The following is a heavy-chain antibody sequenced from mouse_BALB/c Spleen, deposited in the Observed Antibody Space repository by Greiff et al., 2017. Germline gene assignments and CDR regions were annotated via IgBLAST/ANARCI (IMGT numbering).Heavy chain of an antibody. CDR1: GYSFTSYW. J-gene: IGHJ3*01. Sequence: QVQLQQSGPQLVRPGASVKISCKASGYSFTSYWMHWVKQRPGQGLEWIGMIDPSDSETRLNQKFKDKATLTVDKSSSTAYMQLSSPTSEDSAVYYCAREGYYGSFAYWGQGTLVTVSA. D-gene: IGHD1-2*01. CDR2: IDPSDSET. V-gene: IGHV1S126*01. CDR3: AREGYYGSFAY.